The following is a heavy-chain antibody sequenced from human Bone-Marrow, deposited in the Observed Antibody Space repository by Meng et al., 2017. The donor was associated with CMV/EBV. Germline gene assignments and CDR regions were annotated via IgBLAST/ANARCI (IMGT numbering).Heavy chain of an antibody. CDR1: GFTFSSYS. CDR3: ARDPKGRVTIFGVVTPERALDI. CDR2: ISVTSTYI. V-gene: IGHV3-21*01. J-gene: IGHJ3*02. Sequence: GESLKISCAASGFTFSSYSMNWVRQAPGKGLEWVSSISVTSTYIYYADSVKGRFTISRDNAKNSLYLQMNSLRVEDTAVYYCARDPKGRVTIFGVVTPERALDIWGQGTMVTVSS. D-gene: IGHD3-3*01.